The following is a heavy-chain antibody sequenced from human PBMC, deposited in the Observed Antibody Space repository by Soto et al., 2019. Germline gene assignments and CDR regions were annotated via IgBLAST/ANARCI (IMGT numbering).Heavy chain of an antibody. V-gene: IGHV3-30-3*01. CDR2: ISYDGSNK. CDR3: ARGNGDYPFYFDY. D-gene: IGHD4-17*01. J-gene: IGHJ4*02. CDR1: GFTFSSYA. Sequence: QVQLVESGGGVVQPGRSLRLSCAASGFTFSSYAMHWVRQAPGKGLEWVAVISYDGSNKYYADSVKGRFTISRDNSKNTLYLQMNSLSAEDTAVYYCARGNGDYPFYFDYWGQGPLVTVSS.